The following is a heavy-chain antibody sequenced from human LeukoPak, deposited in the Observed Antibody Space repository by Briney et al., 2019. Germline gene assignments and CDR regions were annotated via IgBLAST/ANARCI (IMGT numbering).Heavy chain of an antibody. CDR2: IFHGDSDPKI. V-gene: IGHV5-51*01. Sequence: GESLKISCKASGYSFTDYWIGWVRQMPGQGLEWMAIIFHGDSDPKIKCSPSFQGHVTVSADKSITTAYLHWSSLQASDTAIYYCARHQTPGNVYYLNTEGFRFDSWGQGTLVTVSS. J-gene: IGHJ4*02. CDR3: ARHQTPGNVYYLNTEGFRFDS. CDR1: GYSFTDYW. D-gene: IGHD1-26*01.